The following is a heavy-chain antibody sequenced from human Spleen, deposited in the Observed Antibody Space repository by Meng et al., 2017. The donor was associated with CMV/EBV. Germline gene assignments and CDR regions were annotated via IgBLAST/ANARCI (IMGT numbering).Heavy chain of an antibody. Sequence: VSGGSISSGGYYWSWIRQHPGKGLEWIGYIYYSGSTYYNPSLKSRVTISVDTSKNQFSLKLSSVTAADTAVYYCARTGRSATNFDYWGQGTLVTVSS. D-gene: IGHD2-15*01. CDR1: GGSISSGGYY. CDR2: IYYSGST. CDR3: ARTGRSATNFDY. J-gene: IGHJ4*02. V-gene: IGHV4-31*02.